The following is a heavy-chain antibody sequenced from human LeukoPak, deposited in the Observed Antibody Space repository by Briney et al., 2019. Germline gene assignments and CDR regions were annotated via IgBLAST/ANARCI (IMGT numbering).Heavy chain of an antibody. Sequence: GESLKISCKGSGYRFTIYWIGWVRQMHGKGLEWMGIIYPGDSDTRYSPSFQGQVTISADKSISTAYLQWSSLKASDTAMYYCASLSRWLVSSPSDYWGQGTLVTVSS. V-gene: IGHV5-51*01. J-gene: IGHJ4*02. CDR1: GYRFTIYW. D-gene: IGHD6-19*01. CDR3: ASLSRWLVSSPSDY. CDR2: IYPGDSDT.